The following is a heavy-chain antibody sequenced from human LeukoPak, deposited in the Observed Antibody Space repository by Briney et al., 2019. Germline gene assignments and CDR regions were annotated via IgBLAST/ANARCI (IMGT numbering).Heavy chain of an antibody. J-gene: IGHJ4*02. V-gene: IGHV1-8*01. Sequence: GASVKVSCKASGYTFTSYDINWVRQATGQGLEWMGWMNPNSGNAVYAQKFQGRVTMTRNTSITTAYMELTSLRSEDTAMYYRARGQSQFDYWGQGTLVTVSS. CDR2: MNPNSGNA. CDR3: ARGQSQFDY. CDR1: GYTFTSYD.